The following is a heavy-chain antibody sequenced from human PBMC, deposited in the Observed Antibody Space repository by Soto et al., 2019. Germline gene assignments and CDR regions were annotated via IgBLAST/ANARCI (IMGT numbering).Heavy chain of an antibody. V-gene: IGHV4-4*07. J-gene: IGHJ4*02. CDR3: ARESGDNWDYEAY. CDR2: IYTSGNT. Sequence: QVQLQESGPGLVKPLETLSLTCTVSGGSISSYHWSWIRQSAGKGLEWIGRIYTSGNTHYNPSPKSRVTVSIDTSKNQFFLTVNSVTAADSAVYYCARESGDNWDYEAYWGQGTPVTVSS. CDR1: GGSISSYH. D-gene: IGHD1-7*01.